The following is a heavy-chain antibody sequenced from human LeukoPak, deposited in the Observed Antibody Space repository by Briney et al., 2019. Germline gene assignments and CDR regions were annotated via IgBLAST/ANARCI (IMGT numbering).Heavy chain of an antibody. CDR1: GGSISNTNW. CDR2: VNLQGST. J-gene: IGHJ4*02. Sequence: SGTLSFTCGVSGGSISNTNWWTWFRQPPGKGLEWIGEVNLQGSTNYNPSLKSRVAISVDKSENHISLKLTSVTAADTAVYYCAREGGPYRPLDYSGQGTLVTVAS. CDR3: AREGGPYRPLDY. V-gene: IGHV4-4*02.